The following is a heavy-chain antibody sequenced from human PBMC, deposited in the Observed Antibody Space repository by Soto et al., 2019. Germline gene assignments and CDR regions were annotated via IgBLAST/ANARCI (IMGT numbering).Heavy chain of an antibody. CDR1: GGTFSSYT. D-gene: IGHD4-17*01. J-gene: IGHJ4*02. CDR3: ARDMTTVTSNFDY. Sequence: ASVKVSCKASGGTFSSYTISWVRQAPGQGLEWMGRIIPILGIANYAQKFQGRVTITADKSTNTAYMELSSLRSEDTAVYYCARDMTTVTSNFDYWGQGTLVTVSS. V-gene: IGHV1-69*04. CDR2: IIPILGIA.